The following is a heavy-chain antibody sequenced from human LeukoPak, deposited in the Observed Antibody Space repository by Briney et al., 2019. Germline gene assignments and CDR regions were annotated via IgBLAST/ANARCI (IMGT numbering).Heavy chain of an antibody. CDR1: GGSISSSSYY. V-gene: IGHV4-39*07. J-gene: IGHJ3*02. D-gene: IGHD4-23*01. Sequence: SETLSLTCTVSGGSISSSSYYWGWIRQPPGKGLEWIGSIYYSGSTYYNPSLKSRVTISVDTSKNQFSLKLSSVTAADTAVYYCARGGMTTVVEGAFDIWGQGTMVTVSS. CDR2: IYYSGST. CDR3: ARGGMTTVVEGAFDI.